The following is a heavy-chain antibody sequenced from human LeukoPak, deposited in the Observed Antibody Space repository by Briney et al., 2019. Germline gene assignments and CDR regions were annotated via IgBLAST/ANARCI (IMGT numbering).Heavy chain of an antibody. V-gene: IGHV3-23*01. CDR1: VFTSTTYT. Sequence: GSLRLSCLAPVFTSTTYTTSWVRHAPQEGREWGSRLTISGKTAYYADSVKGRFTIYRDNFKNTLYLQMNSRRAEDTAVYYCAKRGCGTNGCPYYFDYWGRGTVVSVSS. J-gene: IGHJ4*02. CDR3: AKRGCGTNGCPYYFDY. CDR2: LTISGKTA. D-gene: IGHD2-8*01.